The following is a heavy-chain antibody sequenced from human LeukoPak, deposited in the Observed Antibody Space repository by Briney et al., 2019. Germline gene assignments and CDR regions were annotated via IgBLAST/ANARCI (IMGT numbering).Heavy chain of an antibody. D-gene: IGHD3-10*01. CDR1: GFTFTSSA. J-gene: IGHJ4*02. V-gene: IGHV1-58*01. CDR3: ARDRRVGFGELPTDY. CDR2: IVVGSGNT. Sequence: GASVKVSCKASGFTFTSSAVQWVRQARGQRLEWIGWIVVGSGNTNYAQKFQERVTITRDMSTSTAYMELSSLRSEDTALYYCARDRRVGFGELPTDYWGQGTLVTVSS.